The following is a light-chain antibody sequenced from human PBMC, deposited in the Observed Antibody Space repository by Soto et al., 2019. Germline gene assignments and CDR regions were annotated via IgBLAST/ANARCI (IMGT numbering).Light chain of an antibody. Sequence: QSVLTQPPSASGTPGQRVTISCSGSSSNVENNFLNWYRHLPGTAPTLLIYNDNQRPSWVPDRFSGSKSGTSASLAISGLHSDDEDDYYCAAWDASLNGLLFGGGTQLTVL. CDR1: SSNVENNF. CDR3: AAWDASLNGLL. J-gene: IGLJ3*02. V-gene: IGLV1-44*01. CDR2: NDN.